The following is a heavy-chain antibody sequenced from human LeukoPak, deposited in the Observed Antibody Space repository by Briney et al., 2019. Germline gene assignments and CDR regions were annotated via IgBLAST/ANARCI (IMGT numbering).Heavy chain of an antibody. J-gene: IGHJ1*01. CDR1: GFTFSSYW. V-gene: IGHV3-7*01. CDR2: IKQDGSEK. D-gene: IGHD3-22*01. CDR3: ARDAYYYDSTEYFQH. Sequence: GGSLRLSCAASGFTFSSYWMSWVRQAPGKGLEWVANIKQDGSEKYYVDSVKGRFTISRDNAKNSLYLQMNSLRAEDTAVYYCARDAYYYDSTEYFQHWGQGTLVTVSS.